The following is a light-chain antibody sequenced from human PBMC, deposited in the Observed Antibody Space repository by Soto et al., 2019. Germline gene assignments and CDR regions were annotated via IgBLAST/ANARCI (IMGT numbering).Light chain of an antibody. CDR2: DTS. V-gene: IGKV3-11*01. J-gene: IGKJ1*01. Sequence: EVVLTQSPATLSLSPGGRATLSCRASEDVDIYLAWYQQRPGQAPRLLSYDTSNRATGIPARFTGTGSGTDFTLTIISLEPDDFAVYYCQQRYSWPPWRCGQGPKVEIK. CDR3: QQRYSWPPWR. CDR1: EDVDIY.